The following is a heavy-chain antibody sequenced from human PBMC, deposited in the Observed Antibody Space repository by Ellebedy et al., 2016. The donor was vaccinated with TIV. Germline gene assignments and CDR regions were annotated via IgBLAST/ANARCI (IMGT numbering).Heavy chain of an antibody. Sequence: ASVKVSCXASGYTFTSYAMHWVRQAPGQRLEWMGWINAGNGNTKYSQKFQGRVTITRDTSASTAYMELSSLRSEDTAVCYCAREVVVITTGWFDPWGQGTLVTVSS. CDR2: INAGNGNT. D-gene: IGHD3-22*01. CDR1: GYTFTSYA. V-gene: IGHV1-3*01. J-gene: IGHJ5*02. CDR3: AREVVVITTGWFDP.